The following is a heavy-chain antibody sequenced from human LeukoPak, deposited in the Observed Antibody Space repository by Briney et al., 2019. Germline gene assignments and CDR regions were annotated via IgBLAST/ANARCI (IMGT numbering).Heavy chain of an antibody. V-gene: IGHV3-7*03. CDR3: ARDVPRGVTTRLVYFDY. J-gene: IGHJ4*02. Sequence: GGSLRLSCAASEFTVSTYYMSWVRQAPGKGLEWVANIKQDGSEKYYVDSVKGRFTISRDNAKNSLYLQMNSLRAEDTAVYYCARDVPRGVTTRLVYFDYWGQGTLVTVSS. D-gene: IGHD3-3*01. CDR1: EFTVSTYY. CDR2: IKQDGSEK.